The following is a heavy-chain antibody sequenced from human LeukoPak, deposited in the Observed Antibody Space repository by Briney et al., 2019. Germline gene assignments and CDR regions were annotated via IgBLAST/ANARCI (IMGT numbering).Heavy chain of an antibody. V-gene: IGHV1-8*01. Sequence: ASVTVSFKASGYTFTSYDINWVRQAPGQGLEWMGWMNPNSGNTGYAQKFQGRVTMTRNTSISTAYMELSSLRSEDTAVYYCARREKRGYSGYDLGLGFSTYYYFDYWGQGTLVTVSS. CDR2: MNPNSGNT. J-gene: IGHJ4*02. D-gene: IGHD5-12*01. CDR3: ARREKRGYSGYDLGLGFSTYYYFDY. CDR1: GYTFTSYD.